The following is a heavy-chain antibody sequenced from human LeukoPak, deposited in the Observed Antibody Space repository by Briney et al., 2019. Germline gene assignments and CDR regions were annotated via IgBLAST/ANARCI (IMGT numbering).Heavy chain of an antibody. CDR3: AKAFTVTTWFDP. CDR2: ISGSGGST. D-gene: IGHD4-17*01. V-gene: IGHV3-23*01. Sequence: GGSLRLSCAASGFTFSSNAMSWVRQAQGQGLEWVSAISGSGGSTYYADPVKGRFTISRDNYKSTLYLQMNSLRAEDTAVYYCAKAFTVTTWFDPWGQGTLVTVSS. J-gene: IGHJ5*02. CDR1: GFTFSSNA.